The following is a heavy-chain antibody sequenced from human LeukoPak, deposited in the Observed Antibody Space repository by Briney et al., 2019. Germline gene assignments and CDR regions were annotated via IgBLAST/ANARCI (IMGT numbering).Heavy chain of an antibody. CDR1: GYTFTGYY. CDR3: ARDDRTIAAAGTPDY. Sequence: ASVKVPCKASGYTFTGYYMHWVRQAPGQGLEWMGRINPNSGGTNYAQKFQGRVTMTRDTSISTAYMELSRLRSDDTAVYYCARDDRTIAAAGTPDYWGQGTLVTVSS. CDR2: INPNSGGT. J-gene: IGHJ4*02. V-gene: IGHV1-2*06. D-gene: IGHD6-13*01.